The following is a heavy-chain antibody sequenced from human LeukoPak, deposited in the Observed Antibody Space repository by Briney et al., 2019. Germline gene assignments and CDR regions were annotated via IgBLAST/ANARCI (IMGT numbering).Heavy chain of an antibody. J-gene: IGHJ3*02. CDR2: FDPEDGET. D-gene: IGHD3-9*01. V-gene: IGHV1-24*01. Sequence: ASVKVSCKVSGYTLTELSMHWVRQAPGKGLEWMGGFDPEDGETIYAQKFQGRVTMTEDTSTDTAYMELSSLRSEDTAVYYCATVVRDCDYYDVVSGYYKGAFDIWGQGTMVTVSS. CDR3: ATVVRDCDYYDVVSGYYKGAFDI. CDR1: GYTLTELS.